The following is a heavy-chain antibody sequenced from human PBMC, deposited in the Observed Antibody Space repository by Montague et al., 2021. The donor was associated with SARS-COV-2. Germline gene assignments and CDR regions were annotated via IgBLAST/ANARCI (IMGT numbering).Heavy chain of an antibody. CDR3: ARDDYVWGSYRYSQYNWFDP. Sequence: SLRLSCAASGFTFSSYSMNWVRQAPGKGLEWVSSISSSSGYIYYADSVKGRFTISRDNAKNSLYLQMNSLRAEDTAVYYCARDDYVWGSYRYSQYNWFDPWGQGTLVTVSS. J-gene: IGHJ5*02. CDR1: GFTFSSYS. V-gene: IGHV3-21*01. CDR2: ISSSSGYI. D-gene: IGHD3-16*02.